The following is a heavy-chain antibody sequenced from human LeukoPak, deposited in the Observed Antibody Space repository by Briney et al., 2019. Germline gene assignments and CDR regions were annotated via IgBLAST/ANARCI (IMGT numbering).Heavy chain of an antibody. J-gene: IGHJ4*02. CDR3: ARDAGYSNGWDY. Sequence: SETLSLTCTVSGGSISSSSYYWGWIRQPPGKGVEWIGSIYYSGSTHYNPSLKSRVIISVDTSKNQISLKVSSVTAADTAVYFCARDAGYSNGWDYWGQGTLVTVSS. CDR2: IYYSGST. CDR1: GGSISSSSYY. V-gene: IGHV4-39*02. D-gene: IGHD6-19*01.